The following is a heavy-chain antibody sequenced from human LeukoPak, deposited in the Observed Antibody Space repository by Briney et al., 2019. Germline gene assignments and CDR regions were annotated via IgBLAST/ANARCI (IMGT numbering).Heavy chain of an antibody. CDR3: ARFENRYSGSYWDY. CDR2: INHSGST. D-gene: IGHD1-26*01. V-gene: IGHV4-34*01. J-gene: IGHJ4*02. CDR1: GGSFSGYY. Sequence: SETLSLTCAVYGGSFSGYYWSWIRQPPGKGLEWIGEINHSGSTNYNPSLKSRVTISIDTSKNQFSLKLSSVTAADTAVYYCARFENRYSGSYWDYWGQGTLVTASS.